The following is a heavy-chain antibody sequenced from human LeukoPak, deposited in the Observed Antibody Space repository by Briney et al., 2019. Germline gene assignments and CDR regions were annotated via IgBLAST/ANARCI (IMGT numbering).Heavy chain of an antibody. J-gene: IGHJ4*02. CDR1: GGSISSGGYY. Sequence: TLSLTCTVSGGSISSGGYYWSWIRQHPGKGLEWIGYIYYSGSTYYNPSLKSRVTISVDTSKNQFSLKLSSVTAADTAVYYCASSVGAYTSFDYWGQGTLVTVSS. D-gene: IGHD1-26*01. V-gene: IGHV4-31*03. CDR3: ASSVGAYTSFDY. CDR2: IYYSGST.